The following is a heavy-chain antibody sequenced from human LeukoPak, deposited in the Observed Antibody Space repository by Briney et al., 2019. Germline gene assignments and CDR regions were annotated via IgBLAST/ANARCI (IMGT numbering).Heavy chain of an antibody. CDR1: GGSINNY. Sequence: SETLSVTCTVSGGSINNYWTWIRQAPGRGLELIGYIYYLGSTNYNPSLKSRVTMSVDTSTNQISLRLTSVTAADTAVYYCARSRYVWGGFRLDPWGQGILVTVAS. V-gene: IGHV4-59*01. CDR2: IYYLGST. J-gene: IGHJ5*02. CDR3: ARSRYVWGGFRLDP. D-gene: IGHD3-16*02.